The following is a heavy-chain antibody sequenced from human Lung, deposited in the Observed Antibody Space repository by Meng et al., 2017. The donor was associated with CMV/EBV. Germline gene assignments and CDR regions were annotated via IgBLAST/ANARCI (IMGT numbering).Heavy chain of an antibody. V-gene: IGHV3-21*01. Sequence: GESLKISCAASGFTFSSYSMNWVRQAPGKGLEWVSSISSSSSYIYYADSVKGRFTISRDNAKNSLYLQMNSLRAEDTAVYYCARDLSGIVVVVAADYWYFDLWGSGHXV. CDR3: ARDLSGIVVVVAADYWYFDL. D-gene: IGHD2-15*01. CDR2: ISSSSSYI. CDR1: GFTFSSYS. J-gene: IGHJ2*01.